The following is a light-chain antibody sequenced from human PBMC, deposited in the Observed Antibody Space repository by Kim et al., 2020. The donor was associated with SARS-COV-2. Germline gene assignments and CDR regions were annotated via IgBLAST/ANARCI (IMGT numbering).Light chain of an antibody. Sequence: APLTCNSPHSILYSSNHMTSLAWSQQKPGQPPKLLIYWASTRESGVPDRFSGSGSGTDFTLTISSLQAEDVAVYYCQQYYSSPLTFGQGTKLEI. CDR2: WAS. J-gene: IGKJ2*01. CDR3: QQYYSSPLT. CDR1: HSILYSSNHMTS. V-gene: IGKV4-1*01.